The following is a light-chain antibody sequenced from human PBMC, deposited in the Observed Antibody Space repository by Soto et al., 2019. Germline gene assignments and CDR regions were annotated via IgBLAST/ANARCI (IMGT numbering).Light chain of an antibody. CDR2: GAS. J-gene: IGKJ4*01. Sequence: EIVMTQSPVTLSLSPGDRATLSCRASQSLSNTYISWYQQKPGQAPRLLIYGASTRATGIPARFSGSGSGTDFTLTISSLQPEDCALYYCHQGFDLPLTVGGGTKV. V-gene: IGKV3D-7*01. CDR1: QSLSNTY. CDR3: HQGFDLPLT.